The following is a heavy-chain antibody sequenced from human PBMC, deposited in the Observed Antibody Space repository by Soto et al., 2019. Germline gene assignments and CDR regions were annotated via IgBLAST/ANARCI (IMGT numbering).Heavy chain of an antibody. J-gene: IGHJ6*02. Sequence: GGSLRLSCAASAFTFSSYAMYWVRQAPGKGLEWVTVISYDSSEKFFADSVMGRFTISRDNSKNTLYLQMSSLRAEDTAVYYCARRQISPPTRGAATARGAMDVWGQGTTVTVSS. D-gene: IGHD6-13*01. CDR1: AFTFSSYA. V-gene: IGHV3-30-3*01. CDR3: ARRQISPPTRGAATARGAMDV. CDR2: ISYDSSEK.